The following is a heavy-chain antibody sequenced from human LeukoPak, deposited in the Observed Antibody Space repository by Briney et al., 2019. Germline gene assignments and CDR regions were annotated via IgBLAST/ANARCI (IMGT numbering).Heavy chain of an antibody. D-gene: IGHD6-13*01. CDR2: ISSSGSTI. CDR3: ASVYSSSSRPDV. CDR1: GFTFSDYY. V-gene: IGHV3-11*04. J-gene: IGHJ6*04. Sequence: PGGSLRLSCAASGFTFSDYYMSWIRQAPGKGLEWVSYISSSGSTIYYADSVKGRFTISRDNAKNSLYLQMSSLRAEDTAVYYCASVYSSSSRPDVWGKGTTVTVSS.